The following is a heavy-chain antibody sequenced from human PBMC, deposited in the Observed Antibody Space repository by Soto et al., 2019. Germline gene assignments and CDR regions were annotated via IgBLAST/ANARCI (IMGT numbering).Heavy chain of an antibody. Sequence: ETLSLTCTVSGGSISSSSYYWGWIRQPPGKGLEWIGSIYYSGSTYYNPSLKSRVTISVDTSKNQFSLKLSSVTAADTAVYYCARHLRTSSEWLFSDYWGQGTLVTVSS. CDR2: IYYSGST. CDR1: GGSISSSSYY. CDR3: ARHLRTSSEWLFSDY. V-gene: IGHV4-39*01. J-gene: IGHJ4*02. D-gene: IGHD3-3*01.